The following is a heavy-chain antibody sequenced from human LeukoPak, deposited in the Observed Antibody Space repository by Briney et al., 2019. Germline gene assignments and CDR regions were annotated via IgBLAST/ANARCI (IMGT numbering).Heavy chain of an antibody. J-gene: IGHJ2*01. Sequence: SVKVSCMASGGTFSSYAISWVRQTPGQGLEWMGRIIPIFGTANYAQKFQGRVTITTDESTSTAYMELSSLRSEDTAVYYCARDFKDPLHLWLWYFDLWGRGTLVTVSS. CDR3: ARDFKDPLHLWLWYFDL. D-gene: IGHD5-18*01. V-gene: IGHV1-69*05. CDR1: GGTFSSYA. CDR2: IIPIFGTA.